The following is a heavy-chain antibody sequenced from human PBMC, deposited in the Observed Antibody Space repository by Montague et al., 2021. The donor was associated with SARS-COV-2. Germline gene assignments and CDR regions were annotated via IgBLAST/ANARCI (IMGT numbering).Heavy chain of an antibody. CDR3: ARIAMAATFDS. Sequence: SETLSLTCTVSGGSISPYYWNWIRQPPGKGLEWIGYIYYTGGTKYNPSLKSRVSMSVDTSKNQFSLRLTSVGAADTAVYYCARIAMAATFDSWGQGAVVTVSS. J-gene: IGHJ4*02. CDR1: GGSISPYY. D-gene: IGHD6-19*01. V-gene: IGHV4-59*13. CDR2: IYYTGGT.